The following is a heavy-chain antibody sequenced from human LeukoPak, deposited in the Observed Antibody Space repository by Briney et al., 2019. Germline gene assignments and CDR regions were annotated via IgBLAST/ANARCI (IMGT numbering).Heavy chain of an antibody. CDR2: TYYRYQWYN. CDR1: GDSVSSNSAA. CDR3: ARGYGGYDWGFTDFDF. V-gene: IGHV6-1*01. J-gene: IGHJ4*02. D-gene: IGHD5-12*01. Sequence: PSQTLSLTCAISGDSVSSNSAAWNWIRQSPSRGLEWLGRTYYRYQWYNDYARSVRGRITGNPDTSTNQFSLHLNSVTPEATAVYYCARGYGGYDWGFTDFDFWGQGTLVTVSS.